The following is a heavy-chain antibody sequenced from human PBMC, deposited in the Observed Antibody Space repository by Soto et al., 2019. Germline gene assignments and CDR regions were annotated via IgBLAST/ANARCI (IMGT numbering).Heavy chain of an antibody. V-gene: IGHV3-7*04. Sequence: PGGSLRLSCAASGITLSSSWMTWVRQAPGKGLEWVANIKQDGSEKQYVDSVKGRFTVSRDNAKNSLFLQMDSLSAEDTAVYYCARDPYDSGGYAAFDIWGQGTMVTV. J-gene: IGHJ3*02. CDR2: IKQDGSEK. D-gene: IGHD3-22*01. CDR1: GITLSSSW. CDR3: ARDPYDSGGYAAFDI.